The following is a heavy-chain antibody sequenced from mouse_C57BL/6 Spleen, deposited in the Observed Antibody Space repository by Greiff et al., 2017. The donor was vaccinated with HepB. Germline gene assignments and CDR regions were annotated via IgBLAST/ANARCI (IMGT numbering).Heavy chain of an antibody. V-gene: IGHV5-12*01. CDR2: ISNGGGST. CDR3: ARQTITSYYFDY. CDR1: GFTFSDYY. Sequence: EVQVVESGGGLVQPGGSLKLSCAASGFTFSDYYMYWVRQTPEKRLEWVAYISNGGGSTYYPDTVKGRFTISRDNAKNTLYLQMSRLKSEDTAIYYCARQTITSYYFDYWGQGTTLTVSS. J-gene: IGHJ2*01. D-gene: IGHD1-1*01.